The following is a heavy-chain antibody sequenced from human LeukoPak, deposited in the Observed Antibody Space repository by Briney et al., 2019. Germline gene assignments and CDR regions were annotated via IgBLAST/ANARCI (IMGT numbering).Heavy chain of an antibody. Sequence: GRSLRLSCAASGFTFSSYAMHWVRQAPGKGLEWVAVISYDGSNKYYADSVKGRFTISRDNTKNTLYLQMNSLRAEDTAVYYCARDPQQLVHDGYFDYWGQGTLVTVSS. CDR1: GFTFSSYA. CDR3: ARDPQQLVHDGYFDY. V-gene: IGHV3-30-3*01. J-gene: IGHJ4*02. CDR2: ISYDGSNK. D-gene: IGHD6-13*01.